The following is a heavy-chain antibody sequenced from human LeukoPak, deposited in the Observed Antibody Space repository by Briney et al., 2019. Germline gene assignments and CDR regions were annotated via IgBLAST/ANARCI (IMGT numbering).Heavy chain of an antibody. CDR1: GFTFSSYW. CDR2: INSDGSST. CDR3: AREDGGSYAVGAFDI. D-gene: IGHD2-2*01. J-gene: IGHJ3*02. Sequence: QTGGSLRLSCAASGFTFSSYWMHWVRQAPGKGLVWVSRINSDGSSTSYADSVKGRFTISRDNAKNTLYLQMNSLRAEDTAVYYCAREDGGSYAVGAFDIWGQGTMVTVSS. V-gene: IGHV3-74*01.